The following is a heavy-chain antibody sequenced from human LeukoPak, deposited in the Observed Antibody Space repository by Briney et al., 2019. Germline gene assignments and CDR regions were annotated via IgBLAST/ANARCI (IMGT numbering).Heavy chain of an antibody. Sequence: SETLSLTCTVSGGSISSGGYYWSWIRQHPGKGLEWIGYIYYSGSTNYNPSLKSRVTISVDTSKNQFSLKLSSVTAADTAVYYCARVGGLYDSSGYPLDYWGQGTLVTVSS. J-gene: IGHJ4*02. D-gene: IGHD3-22*01. CDR1: GGSISSGGYY. CDR2: IYYSGST. CDR3: ARVGGLYDSSGYPLDY. V-gene: IGHV4-61*08.